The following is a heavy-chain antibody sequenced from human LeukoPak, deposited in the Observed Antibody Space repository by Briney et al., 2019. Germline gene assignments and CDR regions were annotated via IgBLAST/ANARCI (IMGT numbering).Heavy chain of an antibody. Sequence: PSETLSLTCTVSGGSISSYYWSWIRQPPGKGLEWIGYIYYSGNTNYNPSLKSRVTMSVDTSKNQISLKLTSVTAADTAVYYCARDRNGWFSDFWGQGTLVTVSS. J-gene: IGHJ4*02. V-gene: IGHV4-59*12. CDR1: GGSISSYY. CDR2: IYYSGNT. D-gene: IGHD6-19*01. CDR3: ARDRNGWFSDF.